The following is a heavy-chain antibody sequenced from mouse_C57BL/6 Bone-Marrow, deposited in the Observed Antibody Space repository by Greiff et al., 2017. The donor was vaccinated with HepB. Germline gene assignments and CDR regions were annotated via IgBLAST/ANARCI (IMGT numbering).Heavy chain of an antibody. Sequence: EVQLQQSGAELVKPGASVKLSCTASGFNIKDYYMHWVKQRTEQGLEWIGRIDPEDGETKYAPKFQGKATMTADTSSNTAYLQLSSLTSEDTAVYYCARRGARPPFDYWGQGTTLTVSS. CDR1: GFNIKDYY. J-gene: IGHJ2*01. CDR3: ARRGARPPFDY. CDR2: IDPEDGET. V-gene: IGHV14-2*01.